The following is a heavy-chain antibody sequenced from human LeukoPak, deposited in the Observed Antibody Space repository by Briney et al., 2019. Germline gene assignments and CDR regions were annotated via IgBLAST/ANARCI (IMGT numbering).Heavy chain of an antibody. V-gene: IGHV3-48*01. CDR2: ISSSSSTI. CDR1: GFTVSNNY. Sequence: GGSLRLSCAASGFTVSNNYMTWVRQAPGKGLEWVSYISSSSSTIYYADSVKGRFTISRDNSKNTLYLQMNSLRAEDTAVYYCARARKSRYSGSYQPLDYWGQGTLVTVSS. J-gene: IGHJ4*02. D-gene: IGHD1-26*01. CDR3: ARARKSRYSGSYQPLDY.